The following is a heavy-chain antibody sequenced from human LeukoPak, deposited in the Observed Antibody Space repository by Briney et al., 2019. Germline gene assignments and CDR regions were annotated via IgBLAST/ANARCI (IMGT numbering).Heavy chain of an antibody. CDR3: AKDLPPYYDFWSGYYSDAFDI. CDR1: GFTFSSYS. J-gene: IGHJ3*02. Sequence: PGGSLRLSCAASGFTFSSYSMNWVRQAPGKGLEWVSYISSSSSTISYADSVKGRFTISRDNAKNSLYLQMNSLRAEDTAVYYCAKDLPPYYDFWSGYYSDAFDIWGQGTMVTVSS. D-gene: IGHD3-3*01. V-gene: IGHV3-48*01. CDR2: ISSSSSTI.